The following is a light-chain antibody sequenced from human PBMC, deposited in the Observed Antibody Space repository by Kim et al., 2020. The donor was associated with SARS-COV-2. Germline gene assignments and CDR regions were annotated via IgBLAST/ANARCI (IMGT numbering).Light chain of an antibody. CDR3: QQSYSTPRT. V-gene: IGKV1-39*01. J-gene: IGKJ2*01. Sequence: SASVGDRVTITCRASQSISSYLNWYQQKPGKAPKLLIYAASSLQSGVPSRFSGSGSGTDFTLTISSLQPEDFATYYCQQSYSTPRTFGQGTKPEI. CDR1: QSISSY. CDR2: AAS.